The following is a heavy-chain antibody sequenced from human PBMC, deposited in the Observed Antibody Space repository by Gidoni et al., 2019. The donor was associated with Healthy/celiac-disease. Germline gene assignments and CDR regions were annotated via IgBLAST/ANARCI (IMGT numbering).Heavy chain of an antibody. CDR3: AFDEVATSHFDY. J-gene: IGHJ4*02. CDR1: GFSLSTSGVG. CDR2: IYWDDDK. V-gene: IGHV2-5*02. Sequence: QITLKESGPTLVKPTQTLTLTCTFSGFSLSTSGVGVGWIRQPPGKALEWLALIYWDDDKRYSPSLKSRLTITKDTSKNQVVLTMTNMDPVDTATYYCAFDEVATSHFDYWGQGTLVTVSS. D-gene: IGHD5-12*01.